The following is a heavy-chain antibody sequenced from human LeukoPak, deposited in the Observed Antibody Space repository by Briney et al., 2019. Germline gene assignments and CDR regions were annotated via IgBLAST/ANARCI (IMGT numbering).Heavy chain of an antibody. Sequence: GGSLRLSCAASGFTLSDYYMSWIRQAPGKGLEWVSYISSSGSTMYYADSVKGRFTISRDNAKNSLYLQMNSLRAEDTAVYYCARDRGSGYSYGWPPHYYYYGMDVWGQGTTVTVSS. CDR1: GFTLSDYY. J-gene: IGHJ6*02. CDR3: ARDRGSGYSYGWPPHYYYYGMDV. V-gene: IGHV3-11*01. D-gene: IGHD5-18*01. CDR2: ISSSGSTM.